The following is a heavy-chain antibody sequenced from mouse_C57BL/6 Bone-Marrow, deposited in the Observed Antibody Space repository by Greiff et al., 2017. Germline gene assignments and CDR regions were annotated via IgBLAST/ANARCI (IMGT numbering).Heavy chain of an antibody. CDR1: GYTFTSYG. Sequence: QVQLQQSGAELARPGASVKLSCKASGYTFTSYGISWVKQRTGQGLEWIGESYPRSGNTYYNEKFKGKATLTASKSSSTAYMELRSLTSEDSAVYFCAIRLYYFDYWGQGTTLTVSS. CDR3: AIRLYYFDY. V-gene: IGHV1-81*01. D-gene: IGHD1-1*01. CDR2: SYPRSGNT. J-gene: IGHJ2*01.